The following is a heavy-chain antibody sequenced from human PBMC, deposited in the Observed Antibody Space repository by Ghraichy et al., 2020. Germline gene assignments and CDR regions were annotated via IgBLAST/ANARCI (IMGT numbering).Heavy chain of an antibody. J-gene: IGHJ6*02. CDR3: ASNTYYDFWSGYSSGGMDV. V-gene: IGHV4-59*01. Sequence: SETLSLTCTVSGGSISSYYWSWIRQPPGKGLEWIGYIYYSGSTNYNPSLKSRVTISVDTSKNQFSLKLSSVTAADTAVYYCASNTYYDFWSGYSSGGMDVWGQGTTVTVSS. CDR1: GGSISSYY. CDR2: IYYSGST. D-gene: IGHD3-3*01.